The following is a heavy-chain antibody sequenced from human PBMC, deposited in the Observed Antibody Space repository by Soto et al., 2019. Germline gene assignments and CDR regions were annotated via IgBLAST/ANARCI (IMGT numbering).Heavy chain of an antibody. CDR3: ARSRDGYNLNPIDQ. CDR2: FFYTGST. D-gene: IGHD5-12*01. CDR1: TGSTNSFY. Sequence: QVQLQVSGPGLVKPSATLSLSCTVSTGSTNSFYWSWIRQPPGKGLQWLGYFFYTGSTNHNPSLKSRLTISLDMSSNQFSLRLSSVTAADTAMYYCARSRDGYNLNPIDQWGQGLLVTVSS. J-gene: IGHJ4*02. V-gene: IGHV4-59*01.